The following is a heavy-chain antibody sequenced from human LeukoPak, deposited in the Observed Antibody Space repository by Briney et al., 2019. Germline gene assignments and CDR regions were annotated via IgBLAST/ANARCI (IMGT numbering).Heavy chain of an antibody. Sequence: TGGSLRLSCAASGFTVSSNYMSWVRQAPGKGLEWVSVIYSGGSTYYADSVKGRFTISRDNSKNTLYLQMNSLRADDTAVYYCARRYCSSTSCLLDYWGQGTLVTVSS. V-gene: IGHV3-53*01. D-gene: IGHD2-2*01. CDR1: GFTVSSNY. CDR3: ARRYCSSTSCLLDY. J-gene: IGHJ4*02. CDR2: IYSGGST.